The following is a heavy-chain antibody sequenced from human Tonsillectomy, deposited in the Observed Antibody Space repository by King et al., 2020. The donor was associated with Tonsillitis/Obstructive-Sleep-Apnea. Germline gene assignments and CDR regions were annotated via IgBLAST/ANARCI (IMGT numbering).Heavy chain of an antibody. CDR3: ARIDRALPQSSTWFLYYYMDV. CDR2: IDHSGST. Sequence: VQLQQWGAGLLKPSETLSLTCAVYGGSFSGYHWSWIRQSPGKGLEWIGEIDHSGSTIYNPSLTSRVTISVDTSKNQFSLKLTSVTAADTAVYYCARIDRALPQSSTWFLYYYMDVWGNGTTVTVSS. J-gene: IGHJ6*03. V-gene: IGHV4-34*01. CDR1: GGSFSGYH. D-gene: IGHD6-13*01.